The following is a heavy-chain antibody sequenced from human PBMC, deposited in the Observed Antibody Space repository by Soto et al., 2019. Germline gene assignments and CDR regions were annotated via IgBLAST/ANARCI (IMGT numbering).Heavy chain of an antibody. D-gene: IGHD6-6*01. J-gene: IGHJ5*02. CDR2: ISSSGTTI. V-gene: IGHV3-48*03. CDR1: GFTFSSYE. CDR3: ARVAVGIAGRPAANFGFDP. Sequence: ESGGGLVQPGGSLRLSCVVSGFTFSSYEMNWVRQAPGKGLEWVSYISSSGTTIYYADSVKGRFTISRDNAKNSLYLQMNSLRAEDTAIYYCARVAVGIAGRPAANFGFDPWGQGTLVTVSS.